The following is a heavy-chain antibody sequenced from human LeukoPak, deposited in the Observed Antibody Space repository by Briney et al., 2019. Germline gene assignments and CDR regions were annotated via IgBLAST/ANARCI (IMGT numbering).Heavy chain of an antibody. V-gene: IGHV1-2*02. CDR3: ARGYDFWSGYYVHYYYGMDV. J-gene: IGHJ6*02. Sequence: GSVKVSCQASGYTFTRYYMHWVRQAPGQGLEWMGWINPNSGGTNYVQKFQGRVTMTRDTSISTAYMELSRLSSDDTTVYYCARGYDFWSGYYVHYYYGMDVWGQGTTVTVSS. CDR1: GYTFTRYY. CDR2: INPNSGGT. D-gene: IGHD3-3*01.